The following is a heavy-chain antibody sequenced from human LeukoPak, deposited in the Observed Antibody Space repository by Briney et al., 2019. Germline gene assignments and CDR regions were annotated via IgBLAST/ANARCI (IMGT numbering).Heavy chain of an antibody. D-gene: IGHD2-15*01. V-gene: IGHV3-11*06. CDR2: ISSSSSYT. Sequence: PGVSLRLSCAASGSTFNDYYMSWIRQSPGKGLEWVSYISSSSSYTKYADSVKGRFTIYRDNAKNSLYLKMNSLRAEDTAVYYCARAGYCSGGSCDYYYYGMDGWGKGTTVTVSS. CDR3: ARAGYCSGGSCDYYYYGMDG. J-gene: IGHJ6*04. CDR1: GSTFNDYY.